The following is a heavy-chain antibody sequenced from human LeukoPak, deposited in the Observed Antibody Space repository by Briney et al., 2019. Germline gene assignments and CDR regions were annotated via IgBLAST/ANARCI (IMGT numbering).Heavy chain of an antibody. V-gene: IGHV3-30*18. J-gene: IGHJ6*02. CDR2: ISYDGSNK. CDR1: GFTFSSYG. CDR3: AKDPITMVRVHYYGMDV. D-gene: IGHD3-10*01. Sequence: PGGSLRLSCAASGFTFSSYGMHWVRQAPGKGLEWVAVISYDGSNKYYADSVKGRFTISRDNSKNTLYLQMNSLRAEDTAVYYCAKDPITMVRVHYYGMDVWGQGTTVTVSS.